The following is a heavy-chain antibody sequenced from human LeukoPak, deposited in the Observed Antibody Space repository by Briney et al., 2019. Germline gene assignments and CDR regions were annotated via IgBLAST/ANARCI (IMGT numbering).Heavy chain of an antibody. V-gene: IGHV3-66*01. CDR1: GFTVSSNY. CDR3: ARDGRSDAFDI. J-gene: IGHJ3*02. D-gene: IGHD1-1*01. CDR2: IYSDGST. Sequence: GGSLRLSCAASGFTVSSNYMSWVRQAPGKGLEWVSVIYSDGSTYYADSVKGRFTISRDNSKNTLYLQMNSLRAEDTAVYYCARDGRSDAFDIWGQGTMVTVSS.